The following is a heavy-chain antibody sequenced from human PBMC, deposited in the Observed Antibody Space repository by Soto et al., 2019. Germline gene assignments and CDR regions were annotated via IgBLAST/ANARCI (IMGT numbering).Heavy chain of an antibody. Sequence: QVQLVQSGAEVKKPGSSVKVSCKASGGTFSSYAISWVRQAPGQGLEWMGGIIPIFGTANYAQKFQGRVTITADKSTSTAYMELSSLRSEDTAVYYCARAPGYYSDSSGYGPWFDPWGQGTLVTVSS. D-gene: IGHD3-22*01. V-gene: IGHV1-69*06. CDR2: IIPIFGTA. CDR1: GGTFSSYA. CDR3: ARAPGYYSDSSGYGPWFDP. J-gene: IGHJ5*02.